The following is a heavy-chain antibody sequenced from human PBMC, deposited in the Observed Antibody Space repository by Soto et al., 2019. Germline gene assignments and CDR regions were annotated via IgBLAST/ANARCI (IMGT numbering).Heavy chain of an antibody. D-gene: IGHD1-26*01. V-gene: IGHV3-30-3*01. CDR3: ATGDSGSYYVY. Sequence: QVQLVESGGGVVQPGRSLRLSCAASGFTFSSYAMHWVRQAPGKGLEWVAVISYDGSNKYYEDSVKGRFTISRDNSKNTLYLQMASLRAEYTSVYYYATGDSGSYYVYWGQGTLVTVSS. J-gene: IGHJ4*02. CDR1: GFTFSSYA. CDR2: ISYDGSNK.